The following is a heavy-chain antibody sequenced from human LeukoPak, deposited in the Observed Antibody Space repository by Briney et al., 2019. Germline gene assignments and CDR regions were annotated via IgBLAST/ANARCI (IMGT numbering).Heavy chain of an antibody. CDR1: GFTFTNYW. J-gene: IGHJ4*02. CDR2: IKQDGSEK. Sequence: GGSLRLSCAASGFTFTNYWMSWVRQAPGKGLEWVANIKQDGSEKYYVDSVKGRFTISRDNAKNSLYLQMNSLRAEDTAVYYCARDAYRDRYFDYWGQGTLVTVSS. D-gene: IGHD4-11*01. V-gene: IGHV3-7*01. CDR3: ARDAYRDRYFDY.